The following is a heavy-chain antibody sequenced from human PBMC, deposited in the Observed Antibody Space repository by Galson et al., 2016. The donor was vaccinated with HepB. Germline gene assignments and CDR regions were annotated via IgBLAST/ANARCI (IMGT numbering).Heavy chain of an antibody. CDR3: AREGGSSGWYGGHFDS. Sequence: SVKVSCKASGYTFTDYYMHWVRQAPGQGLEWMGWINPNTGVTDYAQKFQGWATMTRDTSIRTVFMELSSLKSDTTAVYYCAREGGSSGWYGGHFDSWGQGTLVTVSS. CDR1: GYTFTDYY. J-gene: IGHJ4*02. CDR2: INPNTGVT. V-gene: IGHV1-2*04. D-gene: IGHD6-19*01.